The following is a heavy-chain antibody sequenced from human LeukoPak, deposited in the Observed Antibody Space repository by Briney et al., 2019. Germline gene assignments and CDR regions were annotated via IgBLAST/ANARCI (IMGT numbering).Heavy chain of an antibody. D-gene: IGHD6-13*01. CDR3: ARGGPAVGIAVAGTFDY. CDR2: IGTAGDT. J-gene: IGHJ4*02. Sequence: PGGSLRLSCAASGFTFSSYDMHWVRQATGKGLEWVSAIGTAGDTYYPGSVKGRFTISRENAKNSLYLQMNSLRAGDTAVYYCARGGPAVGIAVAGTFDYWGQGTLVTVSS. V-gene: IGHV3-13*01. CDR1: GFTFSSYD.